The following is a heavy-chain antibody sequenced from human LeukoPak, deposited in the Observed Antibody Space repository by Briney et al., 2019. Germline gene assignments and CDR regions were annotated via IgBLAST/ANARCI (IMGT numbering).Heavy chain of an antibody. CDR1: GFTFSDYY. D-gene: IGHD3-10*01. J-gene: IGHJ4*02. CDR2: ISSSSSYT. V-gene: IGHV3-11*03. Sequence: PGGSLRLSCTASGFTFSDYYMSWIRQAPGKGLEWVSYISSSSSYTKYADSVKGRFTISRDNAKKSLYLQMNSLRAEDTALYYCARRDYYGSGSPDFWGQGTLVTVSS. CDR3: ARRDYYGSGSPDF.